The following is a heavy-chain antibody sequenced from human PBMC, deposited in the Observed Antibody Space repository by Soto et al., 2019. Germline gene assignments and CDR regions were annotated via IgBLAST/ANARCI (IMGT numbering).Heavy chain of an antibody. CDR3: ARVGAGYYYDSSGYYGEFDY. CDR2: ISAYNGNT. D-gene: IGHD3-22*01. V-gene: IGHV1-18*01. CDR1: GYTFTSYG. Sequence: GASVKVSCKASGYTFTSYGISWLRQAPGQGLEWMGWISAYNGNTNYAQKLQGRVTMTTDTSTSTAYMELRSLRSDDTAVYYCARVGAGYYYDSSGYYGEFDYWGQGTLVTVSS. J-gene: IGHJ4*02.